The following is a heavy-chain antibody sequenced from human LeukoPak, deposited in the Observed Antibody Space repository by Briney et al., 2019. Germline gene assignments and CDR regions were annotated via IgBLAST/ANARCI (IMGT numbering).Heavy chain of an antibody. Sequence: WVRQAPGKGLEYVSPISSDGGSTYYADSVKGRFTISRDNSKDTLYLQMGSLTAEDTAVYYCARGFSGTRSWGQGTLVTVSS. CDR2: ISSDGGST. CDR3: ARGFSGTRS. V-gene: IGHV3-64*02. J-gene: IGHJ5*02. D-gene: IGHD6-25*01.